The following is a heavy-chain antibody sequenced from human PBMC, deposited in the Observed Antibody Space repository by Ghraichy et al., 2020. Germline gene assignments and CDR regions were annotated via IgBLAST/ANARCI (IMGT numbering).Heavy chain of an antibody. CDR2: IYYSGST. CDR3: ASSSRGGTMVRGVTFDY. D-gene: IGHD3-10*01. J-gene: IGHJ4*02. V-gene: IGHV4-59*01. Sequence: SETLSLTCTVSGGSISSYYWSWIRQPPGKGLEWIGYIYYSGSTNYNPSLKSRVTISVDTSKNQFSLKLSSVTAVDTAVYYCASSSRGGTMVRGVTFDYWGQGTLVTVSS. CDR1: GGSISSYY.